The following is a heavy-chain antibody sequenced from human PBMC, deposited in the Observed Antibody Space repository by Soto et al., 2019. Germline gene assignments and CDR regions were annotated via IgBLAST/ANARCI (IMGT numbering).Heavy chain of an antibody. Sequence: EVQLVESGGGLVQPGESLRLSCAASGFTFSNYWMHWVRQVPGKGLVWVSRISGDVSSRDYADSVKGRFTSSRDNAKNTLYLQMNSLRTEDTAVYYCARGIGYSAQDYWGQGTLVTVSS. CDR2: ISGDVSSR. J-gene: IGHJ4*02. CDR3: ARGIGYSAQDY. V-gene: IGHV3-74*01. D-gene: IGHD1-1*01. CDR1: GFTFSNYW.